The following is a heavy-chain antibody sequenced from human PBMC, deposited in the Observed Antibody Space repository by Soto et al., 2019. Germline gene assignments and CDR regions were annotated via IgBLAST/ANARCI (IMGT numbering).Heavy chain of an antibody. V-gene: IGHV1-18*01. J-gene: IGHJ4*02. CDR1: GYAFTTYV. CDR2: ISALNGNT. D-gene: IGHD6-6*01. Sequence: QVHLVQSGGEVKKPGASVKVSCKGSGYAFTTYVITWVRQAPGQGLEWMGCISALNGNTNYAQKLQGRVTVTRDTSPSTAYMELRGLRSDDPGVYSCERGRDGDYWVQGALVTVSS. CDR3: ERGRDGDY.